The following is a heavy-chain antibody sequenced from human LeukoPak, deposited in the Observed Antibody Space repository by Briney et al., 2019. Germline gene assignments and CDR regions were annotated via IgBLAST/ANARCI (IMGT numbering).Heavy chain of an antibody. CDR1: GFTFSSYA. J-gene: IGHJ3*02. Sequence: GGSLRLSCAASGFTFSSYAMSWVRQAPGKGLEWVSAISGSGGSTYYADSVKGRFTISRDNSKNTLYLQMNNLRAEDTALYYCAKDFEAHYYDSSGYYPGAFDIWGQGTMVTVSS. CDR3: AKDFEAHYYDSSGYYPGAFDI. CDR2: ISGSGGST. D-gene: IGHD3-22*01. V-gene: IGHV3-23*01.